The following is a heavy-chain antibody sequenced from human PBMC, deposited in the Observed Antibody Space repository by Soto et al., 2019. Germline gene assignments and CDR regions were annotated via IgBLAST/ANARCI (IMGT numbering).Heavy chain of an antibody. Sequence: QVQLVESGGGVVQPGRSLRLSCAAAGFTVSSYGMHWVRQAPGKGLEWVAVLWYDGSNKYYADSVKGRFTISRDNSKNTLYLQMNSLRAEDTAVYYCARERNGGLDYWGQGTLVTVSS. V-gene: IGHV3-33*01. D-gene: IGHD4-17*01. CDR2: LWYDGSNK. CDR3: ARERNGGLDY. J-gene: IGHJ4*02. CDR1: GFTVSSYG.